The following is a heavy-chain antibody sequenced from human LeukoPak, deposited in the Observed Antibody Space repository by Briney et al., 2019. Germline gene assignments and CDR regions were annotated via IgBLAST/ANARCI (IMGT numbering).Heavy chain of an antibody. V-gene: IGHV4-59*01. CDR2: IYYSGST. D-gene: IGHD6-13*01. CDR3: ARPVLYSSSWYVGAFDI. J-gene: IGHJ3*02. CDR1: GGSISSYY. Sequence: SETLSLTCTVSGGSISSYYWSWIRQPPGKGLEWIGYIYYSGSTNYNPSLKSRVTISVDTSKNQFSLKLSSVAAADTAVYNCARPVLYSSSWYVGAFDIWGQGTIVTVSS.